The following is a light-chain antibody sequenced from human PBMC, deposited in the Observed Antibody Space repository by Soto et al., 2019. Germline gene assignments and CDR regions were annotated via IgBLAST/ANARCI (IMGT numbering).Light chain of an antibody. J-gene: IGLJ2*01. CDR1: SSNIGAGYD. V-gene: IGLV1-40*01. CDR2: GNS. CDR3: QSYDSSLSGLL. Sequence: QSVLTQPPSVSGAPGQRVTISCTGSSSNIGAGYDVHWYQQLPGTAPKLLIYGNSNRPSGVPDRFSGSKSGTSASLAITGLQAEDEADYYRQSYDSSLSGLLFGGGPKLTVL.